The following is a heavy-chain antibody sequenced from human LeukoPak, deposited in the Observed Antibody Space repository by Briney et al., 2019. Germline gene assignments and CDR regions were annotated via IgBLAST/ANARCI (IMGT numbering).Heavy chain of an antibody. CDR3: ARGPCTGGVCYNAFDI. V-gene: IGHV1-69*13. CDR2: IIPIFGTA. D-gene: IGHD2-8*02. J-gene: IGHJ3*02. CDR1: GGTFSIYA. Sequence: GASVKVTCKASGGTFSIYAISWVRQAPGQGLGWMGGIIPIFGTANYAQKFQGRVTITADESTSTAYMELSSLRSEDTAVYYCARGPCTGGVCYNAFDIWGQGTMVTVSS.